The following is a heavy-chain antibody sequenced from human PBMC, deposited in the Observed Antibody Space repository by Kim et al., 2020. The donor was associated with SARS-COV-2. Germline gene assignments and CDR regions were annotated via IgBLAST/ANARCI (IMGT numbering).Heavy chain of an antibody. CDR2: INHSGST. CDR3: ARVMLRGGLRRNGFDP. Sequence: SETLSLTCAVYGRSFSGYYWSWIRQPPGKGLEWIGEINHSGSTNYNPSLKSRVTISVDTSKNQFSLKLSSVTAADTAVYYCARVMLRGGLRRNGFDPWGQGTLVTVSS. J-gene: IGHJ5*02. D-gene: IGHD2-8*01. CDR1: GRSFSGYY. V-gene: IGHV4-34*01.